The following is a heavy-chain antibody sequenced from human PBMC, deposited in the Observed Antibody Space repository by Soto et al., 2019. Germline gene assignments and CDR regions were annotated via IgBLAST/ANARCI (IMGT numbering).Heavy chain of an antibody. J-gene: IGHJ3*02. Sequence: QEQLQQWGAGLLKPSETLSLTCAVYGGFVSSGNYYWSWIRQPPGKGLEWIGEMSHSGGTHFNPSHKSRVTIWVDTSKNHFSRKMSAVTAADTALYYCARVERGTATTVVDAFDIWGPGTMVTVSS. V-gene: IGHV4-34*01. D-gene: IGHD1-1*01. CDR2: MSHSGGT. CDR1: GGFVSSGNYY. CDR3: ARVERGTATTVVDAFDI.